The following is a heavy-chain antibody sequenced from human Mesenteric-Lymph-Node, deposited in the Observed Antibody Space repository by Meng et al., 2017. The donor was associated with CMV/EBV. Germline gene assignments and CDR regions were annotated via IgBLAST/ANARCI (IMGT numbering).Heavy chain of an antibody. V-gene: IGHV3-7*01. Sequence: GESLKISCAASGFTFSDFWMNWVRQAPGKGLELVAKIKQDGSEKYYVDSVMGRFTIYRDNSKNTLYLQMNTLRAEDTAVYYCAKEGNYYGSGSLLYYFDYWGQGTLVTVSS. CDR2: IKQDGSEK. CDR1: GFTFSDFW. D-gene: IGHD3-10*01. CDR3: AKEGNYYGSGSLLYYFDY. J-gene: IGHJ4*02.